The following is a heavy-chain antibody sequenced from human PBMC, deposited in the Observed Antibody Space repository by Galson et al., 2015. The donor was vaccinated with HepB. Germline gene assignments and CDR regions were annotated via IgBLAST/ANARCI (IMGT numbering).Heavy chain of an antibody. V-gene: IGHV3-7*03. J-gene: IGHJ4*02. CDR3: ARKTTHYDVWNGYPPYYFDC. CDR2: INQDGSEK. D-gene: IGHD3-3*01. CDR1: GFSFSHYW. Sequence: SLRLSCAASGFSFSHYWMSWVRQAPGKGLEWVANINQDGSEKYYADFLRGQFTISRDNAKNSLYLQMNSLRAEDTAVYYCARKTTHYDVWNGYPPYYFDCWGQGPLVTVSS.